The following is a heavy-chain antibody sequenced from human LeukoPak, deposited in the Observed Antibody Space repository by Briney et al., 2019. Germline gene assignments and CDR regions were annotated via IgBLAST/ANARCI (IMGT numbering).Heavy chain of an antibody. CDR2: IRSKAYGGTT. V-gene: IGHV3-49*04. Sequence: GGSLRLSCTASGFTFSDYAMSWVRQAPGKGLEWVGFIRSKAYGGTTEYAASVKGRFTISRDDSKSIAYLQMNSLKTEDTAVYYCTRVRVLMVYAIQGYYYYMDVWGKGTTVTVSS. CDR3: TRVRVLMVYAIQGYYYYMDV. J-gene: IGHJ6*03. D-gene: IGHD2-8*01. CDR1: GFTFSDYA.